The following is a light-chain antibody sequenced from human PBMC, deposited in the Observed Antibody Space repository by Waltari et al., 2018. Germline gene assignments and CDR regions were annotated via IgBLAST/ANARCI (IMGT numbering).Light chain of an antibody. V-gene: IGKV3-15*01. Sequence: DIVMTQSLATLSVSPGDRATLSCRASQSVSSSLASYQQKPGQAPRLLIYDASTRATGIPARFSGSGSGTEFTLTISSLQSEDFAIYYCQQYYNWPLTFGPGTKVDIK. CDR3: QQYYNWPLT. CDR1: QSVSSS. J-gene: IGKJ3*01. CDR2: DAS.